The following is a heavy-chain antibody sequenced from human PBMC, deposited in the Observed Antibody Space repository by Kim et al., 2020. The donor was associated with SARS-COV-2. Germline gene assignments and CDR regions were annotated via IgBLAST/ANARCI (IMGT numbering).Heavy chain of an antibody. Sequence: GESLKISCKGSGYTFASYWISWVRQMPGKGLEWMGRIDPSDSFSSYSPSFQGRVTISVDKSITTAYLQWSSLKPSDTAMYYCARRPDRLAATGDECFQHWGQGTLVTGSS. V-gene: IGHV5-10-1*01. D-gene: IGHD6-13*01. CDR3: ARRPDRLAATGDECFQH. J-gene: IGHJ1*01. CDR1: GYTFASYW. CDR2: IDPSDSFS.